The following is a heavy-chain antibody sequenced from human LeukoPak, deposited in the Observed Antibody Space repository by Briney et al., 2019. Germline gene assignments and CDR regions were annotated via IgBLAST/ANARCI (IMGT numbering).Heavy chain of an antibody. CDR2: IRYDGSKK. CDR1: GFAFRSHA. CDR3: ATLGGAGTSWYFQH. J-gene: IGHJ1*01. Sequence: GGSLRLSCTASGFAFRSHAMHWVRQAPGKGLEWVAFIRYDGSKKFYADSVKGRFTISRDNAKNSLYLQMNSLRAEDTAVYYCATLGGAGTSWYFQHWGQGTLVTVSS. D-gene: IGHD6-19*01. V-gene: IGHV3-30*02.